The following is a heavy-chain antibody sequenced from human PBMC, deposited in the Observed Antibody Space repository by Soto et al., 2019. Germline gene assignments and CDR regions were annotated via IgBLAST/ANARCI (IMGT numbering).Heavy chain of an antibody. CDR2: ITGTGGNT. Sequence: EVQLLESGGGLVQPGGSLRLSCAASGFPLSTYGMTWVRQAPGKGLEWVSAITGTGGNTYYVDSVKGRFTSSRDNSKNMLYLQVNSLRVEDTAVYYCARIGGYWYGLDVWGQGTTFTVSS. D-gene: IGHD3-3*01. J-gene: IGHJ6*02. CDR3: ARIGGYWYGLDV. V-gene: IGHV3-23*01. CDR1: GFPLSTYG.